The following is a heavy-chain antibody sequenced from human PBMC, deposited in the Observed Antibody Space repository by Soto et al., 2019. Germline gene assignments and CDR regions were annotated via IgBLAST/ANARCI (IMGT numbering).Heavy chain of an antibody. D-gene: IGHD1-1*01. J-gene: IGHJ6*02. CDR2: INGGNGHT. V-gene: IGHV1-3*01. CDR1: GYTSSTYA. CDR3: ARGKGMEENYYYYGMDV. Sequence: ASVKVSCKASGYTSSTYAFHWVRQAPGQGLEWMGWINGGNGHTRYSQKFKDRVTISRDTPASTAYMELSGLRSEDTAVYYCARGKGMEENYYYYGMDVWGQGTTVTVSS.